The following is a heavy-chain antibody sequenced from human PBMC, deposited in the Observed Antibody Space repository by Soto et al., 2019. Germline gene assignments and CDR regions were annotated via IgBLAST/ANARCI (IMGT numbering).Heavy chain of an antibody. CDR2: IYPGDSDT. CDR3: ARQPIAAAGLFDY. CDR1: GYSFTSYL. V-gene: IGHV5-51*01. D-gene: IGHD6-13*01. J-gene: IGHJ4*02. Sequence: GESLKISCKGSGYSFTSYLIGWVRPMPGKGLEWMGIIYPGDSDTRYSPSFQGQVTISADKSISTAYLQWSSLRASDTAMYYCARQPIAAAGLFDYWGQGTLVTVSS.